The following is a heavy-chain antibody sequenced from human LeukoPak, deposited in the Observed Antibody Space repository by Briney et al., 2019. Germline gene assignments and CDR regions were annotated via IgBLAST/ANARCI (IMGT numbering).Heavy chain of an antibody. V-gene: IGHV3-30-3*01. D-gene: IGHD3-10*01. J-gene: IGHJ4*02. CDR2: ISYDGSNK. Sequence: PGGSLRLSCAASGFTFSSYAMHWVRQAPGKGLEWVAVISYDGSNKYYADSVKGRFTISRDNSKNTLYLQMNSLRAEDTAVYYCARDRAETSIGWFGELSGGYYFDYWGQGTLVTVSS. CDR3: ARDRAETSIGWFGELSGGYYFDY. CDR1: GFTFSSYA.